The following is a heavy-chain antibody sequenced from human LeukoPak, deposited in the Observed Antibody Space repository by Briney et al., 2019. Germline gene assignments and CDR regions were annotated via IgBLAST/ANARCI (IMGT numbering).Heavy chain of an antibody. CDR2: MNPNSGNT. CDR3: ARGVSRYYYDSSGYFDA. Sequence: ASVKVSCKASGYTFTSYDINWVRQATGQGLKWMGWMNPNSGNTGYAQKFQGRVTMTRNTSISTAYMELSSLRSEDTAVYYCARGVSRYYYDSSGYFDAWGQGTLVTVSS. D-gene: IGHD3-22*01. J-gene: IGHJ5*02. V-gene: IGHV1-8*01. CDR1: GYTFTSYD.